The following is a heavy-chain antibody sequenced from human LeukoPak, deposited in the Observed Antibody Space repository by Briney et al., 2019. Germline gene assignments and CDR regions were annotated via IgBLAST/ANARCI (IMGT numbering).Heavy chain of an antibody. CDR2: INHSGST. CDR1: GGSFSGYY. D-gene: IGHD3-9*01. CDR3: ARGLLTGYYREVSTYQRDYYYGMDV. Sequence: PSETLSLICAVYGGSFSGYYWSWIRQPPGKGLEWIGEINHSGSTNYNPSLKSRVTISVDTSKNQFSLKLSSVTAADTAVYYCARGLLTGYYREVSTYQRDYYYGMDVWGKGTTVTVSS. J-gene: IGHJ6*04. V-gene: IGHV4-34*01.